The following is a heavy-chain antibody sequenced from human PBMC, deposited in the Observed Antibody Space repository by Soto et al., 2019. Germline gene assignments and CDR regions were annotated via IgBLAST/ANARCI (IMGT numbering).Heavy chain of an antibody. Sequence: QVQLVQSWAEVKKPGASVKVSCKASGYTFTNSDINWVRQAPGQGLEWMGWMNPDSGHAAYAQKFQGRVTLTTSTSTSTVYMEMRSLGSEDTAVYYCARRPHCSGGICYYGMDNWGQGTLVTVSS. CDR3: ARRPHCSGGICYYGMDN. V-gene: IGHV1-8*01. CDR1: GYTFTNSD. D-gene: IGHD2-15*01. CDR2: MNPDSGHA. J-gene: IGHJ4*02.